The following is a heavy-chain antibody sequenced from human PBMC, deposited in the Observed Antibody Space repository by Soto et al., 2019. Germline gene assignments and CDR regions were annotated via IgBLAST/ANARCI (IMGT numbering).Heavy chain of an antibody. Sequence: EVQLLESGGGLVQPGGSLRLSCAASGFTFSSYAMSWVRQAPGKGLEWVSAISGSGDDTYYADSVKGRFTISRDDSKNTLYVQMNSLRAEDTAVYYCAKVRLVVVISNFDYWGQGTLVTVSS. CDR2: ISGSGDDT. CDR3: AKVRLVVVISNFDY. D-gene: IGHD3-22*01. V-gene: IGHV3-23*01. J-gene: IGHJ4*02. CDR1: GFTFSSYA.